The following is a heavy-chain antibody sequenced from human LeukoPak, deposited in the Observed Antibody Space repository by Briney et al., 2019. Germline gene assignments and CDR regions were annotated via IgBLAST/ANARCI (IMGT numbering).Heavy chain of an antibody. D-gene: IGHD6-19*01. CDR3: ARIVSSSGSADLYYFDY. V-gene: IGHV3-11*06. CDR2: ICSSSSYT. Sequence: GGSLRLSCATSGFTFSDYYMSWIRQAPGKGLEWVSYICSSSSYTNYADSVKGRFNISRDNAKNSLYLQMNSLRAEDTAVYYCARIVSSSGSADLYYFDYWGQGTLVTVSS. J-gene: IGHJ4*02. CDR1: GFTFSDYY.